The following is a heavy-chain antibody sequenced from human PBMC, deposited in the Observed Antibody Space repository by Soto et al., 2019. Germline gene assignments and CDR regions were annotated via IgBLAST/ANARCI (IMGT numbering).Heavy chain of an antibody. CDR2: ISAYNGNT. CDR3: ARESASIAARRGDYYYYYYMDV. CDR1: GYTLTSYG. V-gene: IGHV1-18*01. Sequence: ASVKVSCKASGYTLTSYGISWVRQAPGQGLEWMGWISAYNGNTNYAQKLQGRVTMTTDTSTSTAYMELRSLRSDDTAVYYCARESASIAARRGDYYYYYYMDVWGKGTTVTVSS. J-gene: IGHJ6*03. D-gene: IGHD6-6*01.